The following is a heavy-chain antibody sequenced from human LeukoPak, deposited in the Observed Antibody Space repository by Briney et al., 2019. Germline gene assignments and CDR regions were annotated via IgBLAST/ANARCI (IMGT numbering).Heavy chain of an antibody. CDR3: ARGPQFSGPGWFDP. CDR2: ITFSSSHI. Sequence: GGSLRLSCAASGFTFSGYVMTWVRQAPWKGLECVSSITFSSSHIYYADSVKGRFTISRDNTKDSLYPQMNSLRAEDTAIYYCARGPQFSGPGWFDPWGQGTLVTVSS. V-gene: IGHV3-21*01. D-gene: IGHD3-10*01. CDR1: GFTFSGYV. J-gene: IGHJ5*02.